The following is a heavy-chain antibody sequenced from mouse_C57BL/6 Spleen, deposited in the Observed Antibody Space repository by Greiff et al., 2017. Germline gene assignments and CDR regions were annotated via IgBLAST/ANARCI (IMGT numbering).Heavy chain of an antibody. CDR3: AKKGDYSNWFAY. CDR2: IWRGGST. D-gene: IGHD2-5*01. CDR1: GFSLTSYG. Sequence: VKLMESGPGLVQPSQSLSITCTVSGFSLTSYGVHWVRQSPGKGLEWLGVIWRGGSTDYNAAFMSRLSITKDNSKSQVFFKMNSLQADDTAIYYCAKKGDYSNWFAYWGQGTLVTVSA. J-gene: IGHJ3*01. V-gene: IGHV2-5*01.